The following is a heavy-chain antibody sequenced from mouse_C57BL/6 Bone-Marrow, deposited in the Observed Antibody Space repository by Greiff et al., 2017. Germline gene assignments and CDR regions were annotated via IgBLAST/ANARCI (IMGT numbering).Heavy chain of an antibody. CDR3: ARYDGYWYLDV. Sequence: VQLQQSGAELARPGASVKLSCKASGYTFTSYGISWVKQRTGQGLEWIGEIYPSSGNTYYNEKFKGKATLAADKSSSTAYMELRSLTSEDSAVYYCARYDGYWYLDVWGTGTTVTVSS. CDR1: GYTFTSYG. D-gene: IGHD2-3*01. V-gene: IGHV1-81*01. J-gene: IGHJ1*03. CDR2: IYPSSGNT.